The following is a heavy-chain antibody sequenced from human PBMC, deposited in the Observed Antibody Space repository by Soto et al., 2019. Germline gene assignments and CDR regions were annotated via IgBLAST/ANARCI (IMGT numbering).Heavy chain of an antibody. Sequence: ASVKVSCKASGDIFDNYAISWVRQAPGQGLEWLGGISPVIGTTHYAQRFQGRLTITADRSTMTTYMELSGLKSEDTAIYFCARDYSGYDPALNRFDPWGQGTLVTVSS. CDR2: ISPVIGTT. V-gene: IGHV1-69*06. CDR3: ARDYSGYDPALNRFDP. CDR1: GDIFDNYA. D-gene: IGHD5-12*01. J-gene: IGHJ5*02.